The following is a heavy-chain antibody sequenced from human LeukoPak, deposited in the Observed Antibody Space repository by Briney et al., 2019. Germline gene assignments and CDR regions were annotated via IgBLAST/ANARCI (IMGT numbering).Heavy chain of an antibody. Sequence: SETLSLTCAVSGYSISSGYYWVWIRQPPGKGLEWIGSVYHTGSTYYHPSLKSRVTISLDTSRNQFSLRLTSVTAADTALYYCASHYYASSGSLFDSWGRGSLVTVSS. J-gene: IGHJ4*02. V-gene: IGHV4-38-2*01. CDR1: GYSISSGYY. D-gene: IGHD3-22*01. CDR3: ASHYYASSGSLFDS. CDR2: VYHTGST.